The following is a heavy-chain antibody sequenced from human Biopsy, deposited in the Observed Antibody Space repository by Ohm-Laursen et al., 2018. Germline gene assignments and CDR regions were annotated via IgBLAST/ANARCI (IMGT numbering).Heavy chain of an antibody. D-gene: IGHD2-8*01. CDR1: GYTFGNYG. V-gene: IGHV1-2*02. CDR3: ARDPLNGHKHFDY. CDR2: INCKTGAT. Sequence: ASVKVSCKASGYTFGNYGVTWVRQAPGQGLEWLGYINCKTGATNYAQKFQGTVTMTRDTSISTAYLALGSLRSADTAIYYCARDPLNGHKHFDYWGQGSLVTVSS. J-gene: IGHJ4*02.